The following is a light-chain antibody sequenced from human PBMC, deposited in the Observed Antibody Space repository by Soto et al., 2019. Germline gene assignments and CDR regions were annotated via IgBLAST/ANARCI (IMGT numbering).Light chain of an antibody. J-gene: IGKJ4*01. CDR3: QQTFITPPLT. Sequence: IPVTQSPSSLSASVGDRVAITCRASQSISTFLNWYQQKPGKAPKLLISAASRLHTGVPSRFSGSGSQTECPLTINSLQPEDFASYYCQQTFITPPLTFGGGTKVEIK. CDR2: AAS. CDR1: QSISTF. V-gene: IGKV1-39*01.